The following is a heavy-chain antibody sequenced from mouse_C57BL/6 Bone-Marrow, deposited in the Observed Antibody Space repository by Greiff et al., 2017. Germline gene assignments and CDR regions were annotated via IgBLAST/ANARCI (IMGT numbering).Heavy chain of an antibody. CDR2: INPNSGYT. V-gene: IGHV1-4*02. CDR3: ARERAIYYVNYGYAMDY. Sequence: VQLQESAVELARPGASVKMSCKASGYTFTSYTMHWVKQRPGQGLEWIGYINPNSGYTKYNQKFKDKTTLTADNSSSTAYMQLSNLTSEDSAVFYCARERAIYYVNYGYAMDYWGQGTSVTVSS. CDR1: GYTFTSYT. D-gene: IGHD2-1*01. J-gene: IGHJ4*01.